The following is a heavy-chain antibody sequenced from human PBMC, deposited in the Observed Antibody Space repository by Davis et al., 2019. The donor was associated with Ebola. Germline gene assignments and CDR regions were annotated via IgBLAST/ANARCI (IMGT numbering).Heavy chain of an antibody. CDR2: ISYDGSNK. Sequence: GESLKISCAASGFTFSSYAMHWVRQAPGKGLEWVAVISYDGSNKYYADSVKGRFTISRDNAKNSLYLQMNSLRAEDTAVYYCARDEGNTVTTVYNWFDPWGQGTLVTVSS. D-gene: IGHD4-17*01. CDR1: GFTFSSYA. CDR3: ARDEGNTVTTVYNWFDP. V-gene: IGHV3-30-3*01. J-gene: IGHJ5*02.